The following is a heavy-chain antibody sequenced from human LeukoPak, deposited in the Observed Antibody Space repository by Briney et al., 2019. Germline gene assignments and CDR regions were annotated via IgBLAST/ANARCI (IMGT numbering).Heavy chain of an antibody. CDR2: IYTSGST. V-gene: IGHV4-61*02. J-gene: IGHJ6*02. Sequence: PSETLSLTCTVSGGSISSGSYYWSWIRQPAGKGLEWIGRIYTSGSTNYNPSLKSRVTISVDTSKNQFSLKLSPVTAADTAVYYCARGGYYDSSGYYLSQYYYYGMDVWGQGTTVTVSS. D-gene: IGHD3-22*01. CDR3: ARGGYYDSSGYYLSQYYYYGMDV. CDR1: GGSISSGSYY.